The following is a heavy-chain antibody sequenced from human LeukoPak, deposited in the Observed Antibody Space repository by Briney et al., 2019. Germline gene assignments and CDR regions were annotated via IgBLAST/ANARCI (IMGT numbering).Heavy chain of an antibody. CDR3: ARGVRGALRFVKGPDWFDP. CDR2: IYYSGST. CDR1: GGSISSSSYY. V-gene: IGHV4-39*07. D-gene: IGHD3-3*01. Sequence: PSETLSLTCTVSGGSISSSSYYWGWIRQPPGKGLEWIGSIYYSGSTYYNPSLKSRVTISVDTSKNQFSLKLSSVTAADTAVYYCARGVRGALRFVKGPDWFDPWGQGTLVTVSS. J-gene: IGHJ5*02.